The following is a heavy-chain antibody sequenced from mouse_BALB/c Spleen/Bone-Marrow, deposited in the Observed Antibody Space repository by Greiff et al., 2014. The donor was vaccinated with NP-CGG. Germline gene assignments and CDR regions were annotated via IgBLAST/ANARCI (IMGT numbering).Heavy chain of an antibody. Sequence: VQVVESGTELVKPGASVKLSRKASGYTFTSYWIHWVKQRPGQGLEWIGEIHPSNGRTNYSEKFKTKATLTVDKSSTTAHMQLRSLTSEDSAVYYCARGTARAMMDYWGQGTSVTVSS. V-gene: IGHV1S81*02. CDR2: IHPSNGRT. CDR1: GYTFTSYW. J-gene: IGHJ4*01. D-gene: IGHD3-2*01. CDR3: ARGTARAMMDY.